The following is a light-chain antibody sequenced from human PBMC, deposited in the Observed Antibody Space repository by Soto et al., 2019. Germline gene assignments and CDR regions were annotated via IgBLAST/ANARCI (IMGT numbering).Light chain of an antibody. CDR1: QDIIND. CDR2: AAS. Sequence: DIQMTQSPSSLSASVGDRVTITCRARQDIINDLGWFQQKPGKAPKRLVCAASSLQRGVPSRFSGSGSGTEFTLTISSLQPEDFATYYCLQYNSYPWTFGQGTRVEVK. CDR3: LQYNSYPWT. J-gene: IGKJ1*01. V-gene: IGKV1-17*01.